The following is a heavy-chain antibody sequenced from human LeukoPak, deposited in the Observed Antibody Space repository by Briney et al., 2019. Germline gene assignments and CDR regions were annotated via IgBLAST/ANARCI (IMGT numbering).Heavy chain of an antibody. Sequence: GGSLRLSCAASGFTFTNYGVSWVRQAPGHGLDWVSVITSGGDTYYADSVKGRFTISRYNSKNTLYLQMKRLRDEDTAMYYCVKDAKYLNSYTRFCDPWGERTLVTVSS. J-gene: IGHJ5*02. CDR2: ITSGGDT. CDR3: VKDAKYLNSYTRFCDP. CDR1: GFTFTNYG. D-gene: IGHD4-23*01. V-gene: IGHV3-23*01.